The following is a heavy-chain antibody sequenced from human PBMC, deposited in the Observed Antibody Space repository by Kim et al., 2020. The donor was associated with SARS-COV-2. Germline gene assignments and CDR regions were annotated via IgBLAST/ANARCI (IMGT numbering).Heavy chain of an antibody. CDR3: AKTLDTVMVDFDY. CDR1: GYFISSGYY. Sequence: SETLSLTCTVSGYFISSGYYWGWIRQPPGKGLEWIGTIYHSGNTYYNPSLTSRVTISLDTSKNQFSLKLSSVTAADTAVYYCAKTLDTVMVDFDYWGQGT. V-gene: IGHV4-38-2*02. CDR2: IYHSGNT. D-gene: IGHD5-18*01. J-gene: IGHJ4*02.